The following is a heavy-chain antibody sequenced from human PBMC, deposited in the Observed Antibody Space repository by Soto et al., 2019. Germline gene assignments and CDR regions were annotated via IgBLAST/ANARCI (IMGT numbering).Heavy chain of an antibody. CDR2: IYGGGGT. D-gene: IGHD3-3*01. V-gene: IGHV3-53*04. CDR3: SCDRYDFWSCPPDYYNYYLGV. J-gene: IGHJ6*03. Sequence: EVQLVESGGGLVQPGGSLRLSCAASGFPVSTNYMSWVRQAPGKGLEWVSTIYGGGGTYYADSVKGRFTIYRYSSNNTLYLRMSSRIAEDTAVDYYSCDRYDFWSCPPDYYNYYLGVWGTGTTVTVSS. CDR1: GFPVSTNY.